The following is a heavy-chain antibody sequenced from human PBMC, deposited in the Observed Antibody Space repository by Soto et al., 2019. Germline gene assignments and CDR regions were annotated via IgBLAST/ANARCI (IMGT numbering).Heavy chain of an antibody. CDR2: ISYDGSNK. V-gene: IGHV3-30*18. Sequence: PGGSLRLSCAASGFTFSSYGMHWVRQAPGKGLEWVAVISYDGSNKYYADSVKGRFTISRDNSKNTLYLQMNSLRAEDTAVYCCAKDLVYYYGSGSPYLFDYWGQGTLVTVSS. CDR3: AKDLVYYYGSGSPYLFDY. D-gene: IGHD3-10*01. J-gene: IGHJ4*02. CDR1: GFTFSSYG.